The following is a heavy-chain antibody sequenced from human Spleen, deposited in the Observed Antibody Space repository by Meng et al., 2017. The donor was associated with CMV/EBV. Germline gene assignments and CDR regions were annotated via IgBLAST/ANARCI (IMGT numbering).Heavy chain of an antibody. CDR2: IYPGDSDT. CDR3: AREGARGMDV. D-gene: IGHD3-10*01. CDR1: GYNFDTYW. V-gene: IGHV5-51*01. J-gene: IGHJ6*02. Sequence: GGSLRLSCEGSGYNFDTYWIAWVRQMPGKGLEWMGIIYPGDSDTKYSPSFQGQVIFSADKSISTAYLQWSSLKASDTATYYCAREGARGMDVWGQGTTVTVSS.